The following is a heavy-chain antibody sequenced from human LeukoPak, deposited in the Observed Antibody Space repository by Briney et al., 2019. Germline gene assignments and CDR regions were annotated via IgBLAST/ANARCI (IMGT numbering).Heavy chain of an antibody. CDR3: ARSYSYDKKGYSG. Sequence: GGSLRLSCAASGFTFSSYGLHWVRQAPGKGLEWVAAIWYDGSKKYYVDSVKGRFTISRDNSRNTLYLQMNSLRPEDTAVYYCARSYSYDKKGYSGRGQGSLVPVS. CDR1: GFTFSSYG. V-gene: IGHV3-33*01. D-gene: IGHD3-22*01. CDR2: IWYDGSKK. J-gene: IGHJ4*02.